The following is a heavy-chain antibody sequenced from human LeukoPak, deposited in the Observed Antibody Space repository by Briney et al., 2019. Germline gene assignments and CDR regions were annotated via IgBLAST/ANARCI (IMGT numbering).Heavy chain of an antibody. CDR1: GFNFNIYW. V-gene: IGHV3-7*03. D-gene: IGHD1-26*01. CDR2: IKDDGSEE. J-gene: IGHJ4*02. CDR3: ARFTRRYSGDY. Sequence: GGCLRLSCTAAGFNFNIYWMSWLRQAPWKGLEWVANIKDDGSEEYYVDSVKGRFTIVRDNAYNSLYLQMNSLRVEDTAIYFCARFTRRYSGDYWGQGTLVSVSS.